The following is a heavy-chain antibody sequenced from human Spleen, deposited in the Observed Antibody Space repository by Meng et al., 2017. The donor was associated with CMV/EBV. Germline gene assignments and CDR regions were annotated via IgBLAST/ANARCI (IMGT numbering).Heavy chain of an antibody. CDR3: ARDRCSGGSCYFDY. CDR1: GGSISSSNL. V-gene: IGHV4-4*02. CDR2: IYYSGST. J-gene: IGHJ4*02. D-gene: IGHD2-15*01. Sequence: VSGGSISSSNLWTWVRQVPGKGLEWIGEIYYSGSTYYNPSLKSRVTISVDTSKNQFSLKLSSVTAADTAVYYCARDRCSGGSCYFDYWGQGTLVTVSS.